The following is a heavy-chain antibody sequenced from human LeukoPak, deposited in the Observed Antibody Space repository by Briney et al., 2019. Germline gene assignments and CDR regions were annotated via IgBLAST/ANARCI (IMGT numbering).Heavy chain of an antibody. V-gene: IGHV1-18*01. Sequence: ASVKVSCRASGYTFTNYGIAWVRQAPGQGLEWMGWISGYQGSTKYAQNFQGRVTMTIDTSTSTAYMDLRSLRSDDTAITAGPFEYWGQGTLVAVSS. J-gene: IGHJ4*02. CDR1: GYTFTNYG. CDR3: PFEY. D-gene: IGHD1-14*01. CDR2: ISGYQGST.